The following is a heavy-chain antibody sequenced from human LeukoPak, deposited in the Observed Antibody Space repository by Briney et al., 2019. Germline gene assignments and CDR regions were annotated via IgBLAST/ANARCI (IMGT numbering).Heavy chain of an antibody. J-gene: IGHJ4*02. V-gene: IGHV1-2*02. Sequence: ASVKVSCKASGYTITGYYMHWVRQAPGQGLEWMGWINPNSGDTIYAQKFQGRVTMTRDTSISTAYMELSRLRSDDTAMYYCARDRSIVVVVGATPAEFDYWGQGTLVTVSS. CDR1: GYTITGYY. D-gene: IGHD2-15*01. CDR3: ARDRSIVVVVGATPAEFDY. CDR2: INPNSGDT.